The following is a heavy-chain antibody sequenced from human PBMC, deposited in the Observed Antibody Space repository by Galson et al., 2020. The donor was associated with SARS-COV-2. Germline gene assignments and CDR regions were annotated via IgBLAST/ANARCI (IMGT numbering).Heavy chain of an antibody. J-gene: IGHJ6*02. CDR3: TTDSVVGYYYYGMDV. CDR2: IKSKTDGGTT. D-gene: IGHD2-21*01. CDR1: GFTFSNAW. V-gene: IGHV3-15*01. Sequence: GGSLRLSCAASGFTFSNAWMSWVRQAPGKGLEWVGRIKSKTDGGTTDYAAPVKGRFTISRDDSKNTLYLQMNSLKTEDTAVYYCTTDSVVGYYYYGMDVWGQGTTVTVSS.